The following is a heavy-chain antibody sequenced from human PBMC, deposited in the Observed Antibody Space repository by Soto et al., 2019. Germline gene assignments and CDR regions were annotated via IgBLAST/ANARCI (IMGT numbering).Heavy chain of an antibody. D-gene: IGHD1-26*01. Sequence: PSETLSLTCAVSGGSISSSNWWSWVRQPPGKGLEWIGEIYHSGSTNYNPSLESRVTISVDKSKNQFSLKLSSVTAADTAVYYCATGLGPRHEWELLWGQGTLVTVSS. J-gene: IGHJ4*02. CDR2: IYHSGST. V-gene: IGHV4-4*02. CDR3: ATGLGPRHEWELL. CDR1: GGSISSSNW.